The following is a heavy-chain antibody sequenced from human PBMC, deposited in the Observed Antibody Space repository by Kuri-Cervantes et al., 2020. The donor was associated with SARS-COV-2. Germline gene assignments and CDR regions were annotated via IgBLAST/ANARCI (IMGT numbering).Heavy chain of an antibody. CDR1: GLTFSSYG. CDR2: IRYDGSNK. V-gene: IGHV3-30*02. D-gene: IGHD2-2*01. J-gene: IGHJ5*02. CDR3: ARGARDIVVVPAAKDWFDP. Sequence: GGSLRLSCAASGLTFSSYGMHWVRQAPGKGLEWVAFIRYDGSNKYYADSVKGRFTISRDNSKNTLYLQMNSLRAEDTAVYYCARGARDIVVVPAAKDWFDPWGQGTLVTVSS.